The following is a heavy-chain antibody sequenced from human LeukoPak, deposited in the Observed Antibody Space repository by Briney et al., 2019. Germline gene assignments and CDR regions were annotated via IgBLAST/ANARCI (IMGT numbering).Heavy chain of an antibody. J-gene: IGHJ6*02. CDR1: GFTFSSYA. Sequence: GGSLRLSCAASGFTFSSYAMSWVRQVPGKGLEWVSAISGSGGSTYYADSVKGRFTISRDNSKNTLYLQMNSLRAEDTAVYYCAKYGAGGWTKDYYYYGMDVWGQGTTVTVSS. D-gene: IGHD6-19*01. V-gene: IGHV3-23*01. CDR3: AKYGAGGWTKDYYYYGMDV. CDR2: ISGSGGST.